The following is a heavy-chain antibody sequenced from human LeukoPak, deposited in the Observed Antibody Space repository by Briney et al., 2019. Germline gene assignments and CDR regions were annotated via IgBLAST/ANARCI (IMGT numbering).Heavy chain of an antibody. CDR3: ARARYSSGWGDY. CDR2: IQQGGSHK. CDR1: GFTISSYW. J-gene: IGHJ4*02. D-gene: IGHD6-19*01. Sequence: GGSLRLSCAASGFTISSYWMDWLRQSPAKGLDGVASIQQGGSHKYYVDSVKGRFTISRDNAKNSLYLQMNSLRAEDTAVYYCARARYSSGWGDYWGQGTLVTVSS. V-gene: IGHV3-7*01.